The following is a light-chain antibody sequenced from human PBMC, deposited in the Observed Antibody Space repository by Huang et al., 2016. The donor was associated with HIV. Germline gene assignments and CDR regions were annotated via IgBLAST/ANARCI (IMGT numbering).Light chain of an antibody. CDR2: GAS. J-gene: IGKJ1*01. CDR1: QSIKSN. Sequence: IVMTQPPVTLSVSPGERAALSCRAGQSIKSNLAWYQQKPGQAPSLLIYGASTRATGVPARVSGSGSGTEFTLTINDLQSDDFAVYYCQQYDYWPPVTFGQGTKV. V-gene: IGKV3-15*01. CDR3: QQYDYWPPVT.